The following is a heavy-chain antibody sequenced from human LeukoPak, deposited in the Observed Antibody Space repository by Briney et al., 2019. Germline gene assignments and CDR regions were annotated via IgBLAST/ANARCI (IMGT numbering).Heavy chain of an antibody. CDR2: VNHSGST. CDR3: AGYYYDTPYGMDV. V-gene: IGHV4-34*01. D-gene: IGHD3-22*01. Sequence: PSETLSLTCAVYGGSFSGYYWSWIRQPPGKGLEWIGEVNHSGSTNYNPSLKSRVTISVDTSKNQFSPKLSSVTAADTAVYYCAGYYYDTPYGMDVWGQGTTVTVSS. J-gene: IGHJ6*02. CDR1: GGSFSGYY.